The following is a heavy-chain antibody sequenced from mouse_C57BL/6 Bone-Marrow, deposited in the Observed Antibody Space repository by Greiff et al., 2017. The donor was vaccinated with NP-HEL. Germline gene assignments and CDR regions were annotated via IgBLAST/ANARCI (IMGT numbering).Heavy chain of an antibody. V-gene: IGHV5-16*01. D-gene: IGHD2-2*01. CDR2: INYDGSST. CDR3: ARGLWLRRGYYFDY. J-gene: IGHJ2*01. Sequence: EVQLVESEGGLVQPGSSMKLSCTASGFTFSDYYMAWVRQVPEKGLEWVANINYDGSSTYYLDSLKSRFIISRDNAKNILYLQMSSLKSEDTATYYCARGLWLRRGYYFDYWGQGTTLTVSS. CDR1: GFTFSDYY.